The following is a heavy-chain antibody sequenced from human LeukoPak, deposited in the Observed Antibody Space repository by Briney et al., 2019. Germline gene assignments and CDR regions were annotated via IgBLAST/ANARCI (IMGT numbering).Heavy chain of an antibody. CDR1: GFTFSGYL. CDR2: INSDGRST. J-gene: IGHJ4*02. CDR3: ARDHYYESSGVDY. D-gene: IGHD3-22*01. Sequence: GGSLRLSCAASGFTFSGYLMHWVRHAPGEGLVWVSRINSDGRSTSYADSVKGPFTISRDNAKNTLYVQMNSLRAEDTAVYYCARDHYYESSGVDYWGQGTLVTVSS. V-gene: IGHV3-74*01.